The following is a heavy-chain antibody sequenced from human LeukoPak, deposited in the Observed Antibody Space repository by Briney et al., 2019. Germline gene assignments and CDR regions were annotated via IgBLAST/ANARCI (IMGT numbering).Heavy chain of an antibody. CDR1: GGSISSYY. D-gene: IGHD2-21*02. CDR2: IYYSGST. J-gene: IGHJ3*02. V-gene: IGHV4-59*08. Sequence: PSETLSLTCTVSGGSISSYYWSWIRQPPGKGLEWIGYIYYSGSTNYNPSLKSRVTISVDTSKNQFSLKLSSVTAADTAVYYCARRWAYCGGDCYSGAFDIWGQGTMVTVSS. CDR3: ARRWAYCGGDCYSGAFDI.